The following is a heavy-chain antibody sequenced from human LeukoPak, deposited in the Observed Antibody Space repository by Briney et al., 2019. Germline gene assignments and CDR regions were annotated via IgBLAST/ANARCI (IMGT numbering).Heavy chain of an antibody. Sequence: PSETLSLTCTVSGGSITSSYWSWIRQPPGKGLEWIGYINYSGSTNYNPSLKNRVTISVDTSRNQFSLRLSSVTAADAAVYYCARHDPLITMIIGERAFDMWGQGTMVTVSS. CDR2: INYSGST. D-gene: IGHD3-22*01. CDR1: GGSITSSY. V-gene: IGHV4-59*08. CDR3: ARHDPLITMIIGERAFDM. J-gene: IGHJ3*02.